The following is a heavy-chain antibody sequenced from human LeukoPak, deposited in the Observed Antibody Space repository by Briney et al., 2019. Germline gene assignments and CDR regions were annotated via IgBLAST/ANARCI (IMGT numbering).Heavy chain of an antibody. D-gene: IGHD3-22*01. Sequence: PSETLSLTCTVSGGSISSSSYYWGWIRQPPGKGLEWIGTIYYSGITYYNPSLKSRVTKSIDTSKNQFSLKLSSVTAADTAVYYCAREGFYYYDRIGAFDIWGQGRMVTVSS. CDR3: AREGFYYYDRIGAFDI. V-gene: IGHV4-39*07. J-gene: IGHJ3*02. CDR1: GGSISSSSYY. CDR2: IYYSGIT.